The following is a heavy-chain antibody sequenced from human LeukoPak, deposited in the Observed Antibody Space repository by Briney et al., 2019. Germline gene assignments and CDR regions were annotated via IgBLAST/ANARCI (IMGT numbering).Heavy chain of an antibody. D-gene: IGHD2-15*01. CDR1: GYTFTSYG. Sequence: ASVKVSRKASGYTFTSYGISWVRQAPGQGLEWMGWISAYNGNTNYAQKLQGRVTMTTDTSTSTAYMELRSLRSDDTAVYYCARIPIVVVVAAVGSYWFDPWGQGTLVTVSS. V-gene: IGHV1-18*01. CDR3: ARIPIVVVVAAVGSYWFDP. J-gene: IGHJ5*02. CDR2: ISAYNGNT.